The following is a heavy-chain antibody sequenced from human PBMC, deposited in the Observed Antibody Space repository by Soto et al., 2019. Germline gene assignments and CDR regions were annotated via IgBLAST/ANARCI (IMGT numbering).Heavy chain of an antibody. CDR3: ARGSEDSYPGSRIFDF. V-gene: IGHV3-23*01. CDR1: GFTFGSRA. CDR2: ITDNGGDS. J-gene: IGHJ4*02. D-gene: IGHD3-10*01. Sequence: EVQLLVSGGDLVQPGGSLRLSCVASGFTFGSRAMSWVRQAPGEGLEWVSTITDNGGDSKSADSVRGRFAISRDNSKNILYPQMNSLRAEDSAIYYCARGSEDSYPGSRIFDFWGRGTLVSVSS.